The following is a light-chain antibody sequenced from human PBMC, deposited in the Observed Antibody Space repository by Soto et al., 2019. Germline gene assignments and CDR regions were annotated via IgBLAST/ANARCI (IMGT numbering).Light chain of an antibody. CDR3: QHLNSYPYT. J-gene: IGKJ2*01. CDR2: AAS. CDR1: QGISSY. Sequence: DIQLTQSPSFLSASVGDRVTITCRASQGISSYLAWFQQKPGKAPNLLIYAASTLQSGVPSRFSGSGSGKEFTLTISSLQPEDFATYYCQHLNSYPYTFGQGTKLEIK. V-gene: IGKV1-9*01.